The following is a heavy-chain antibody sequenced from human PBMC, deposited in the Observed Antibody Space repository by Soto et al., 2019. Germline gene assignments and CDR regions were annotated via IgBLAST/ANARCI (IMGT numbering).Heavy chain of an antibody. CDR3: TRAMGDWGTYYYYYGMDV. Sequence: SETLSLTCTVSGDSMTNNYWGWIRQPPGKGLEWIGYVYYSGATNYNPSLKSRVSMSPDPSRNQFSLKLTSVTAADTAVYYCTRAMGDWGTYYYYYGMDVWGQGTMVTVSS. D-gene: IGHD3-16*01. CDR1: GDSMTNNY. V-gene: IGHV4-59*01. CDR2: VYYSGAT. J-gene: IGHJ6*02.